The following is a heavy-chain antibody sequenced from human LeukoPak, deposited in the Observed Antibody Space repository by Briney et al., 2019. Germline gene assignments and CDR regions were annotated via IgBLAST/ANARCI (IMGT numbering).Heavy chain of an antibody. Sequence: GGSLRLSCAASGSTFSRYAVHWVRQAPGEGLEWVSLIWYDGSNDNYADSVKGRFTISRDKSKNTLYLQMNSLRADDTAVYYCARERSGSLRTFEYWGQGTLVTVSS. J-gene: IGHJ4*02. CDR2: IWYDGSND. CDR3: ARERSGSLRTFEY. D-gene: IGHD1-26*01. CDR1: GSTFSRYA. V-gene: IGHV3-33*01.